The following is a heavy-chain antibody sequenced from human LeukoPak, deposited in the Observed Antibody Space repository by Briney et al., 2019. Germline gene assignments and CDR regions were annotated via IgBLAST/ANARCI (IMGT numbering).Heavy chain of an antibody. V-gene: IGHV3-23*01. J-gene: IGHJ4*02. CDR1: GFTFSSYA. CDR3: AKFAVVVPAAIKPDFDY. Sequence: PGGSLRLSCAASGFTFSSYAMSWVRQAPGKGLEWVSAISGSGGSTYYADSVKGRFTISRDNSKNTLYLQMNSLRAEDTAVYYCAKFAVVVPAAIKPDFDYWGQGTLVTVSS. CDR2: ISGSGGST. D-gene: IGHD2-2*01.